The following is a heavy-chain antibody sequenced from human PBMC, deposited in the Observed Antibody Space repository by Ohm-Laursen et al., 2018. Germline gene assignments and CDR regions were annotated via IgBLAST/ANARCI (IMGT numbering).Heavy chain of an antibody. D-gene: IGHD3-10*01. Sequence: GSLRLSCAASGSTFGPFTINWVRQAPGKGLEWVSGVNSGGGTYYANSVKGRFTISRDNSKNMVYLLMGSLRAEDTAVYYCARDDASGSYGSWGQGILVTVSS. CDR3: ARDDASGSYGS. J-gene: IGHJ5*02. V-gene: IGHV3-23*01. CDR1: GSTFGPFT. CDR2: VNSGGGT.